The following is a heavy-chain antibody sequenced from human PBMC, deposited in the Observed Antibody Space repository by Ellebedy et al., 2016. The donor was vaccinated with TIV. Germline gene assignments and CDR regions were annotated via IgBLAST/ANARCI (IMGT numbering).Heavy chain of an antibody. CDR2: MNPNSGNT. CDR3: ARNKAYTGDCDY. D-gene: IGHD7-27*01. CDR1: GYTFTSYD. V-gene: IGHV1-8*01. Sequence: AASVKVSCKASGYTFTSYDINWVRQATGQGLEWMGWMNPNSGNTGYAQKFQGRVTMTRDTSISTAYMELSSLISDDTAVYYCARNKAYTGDCDYWGQGTLVTVSS. J-gene: IGHJ4*02.